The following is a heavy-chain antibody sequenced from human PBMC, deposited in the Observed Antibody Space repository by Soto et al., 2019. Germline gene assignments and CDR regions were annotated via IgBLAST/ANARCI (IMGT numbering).Heavy chain of an antibody. Sequence: GGSLRLSCAASGFTFSSYAMSWVRQAPGKGLEWVSAISGSGGSTYYADSVKGRFTISRDNSKNTLYLQMNSLRAEDTALYYWAKGVGGDSSSWYNYFYYYAMDVWGQGTTVTVSS. CDR2: ISGSGGST. CDR1: GFTFSSYA. D-gene: IGHD6-13*01. V-gene: IGHV3-23*01. J-gene: IGHJ6*02. CDR3: AKGVGGDSSSWYNYFYYYAMDV.